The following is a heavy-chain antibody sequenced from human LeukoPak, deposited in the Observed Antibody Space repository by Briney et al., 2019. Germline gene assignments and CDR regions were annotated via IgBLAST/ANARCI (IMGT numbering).Heavy chain of an antibody. CDR1: GFTFSYYD. V-gene: IGHV3-23*01. J-gene: IGHJ6*03. Sequence: GGSLRLSCAASGFTFSYYDMSWVRQAPGKGLEWVASITLSGGSTFYADSVKGRFTISRDNSKNALYLQMNSLSAEDTAVYYCAKRGNPAVGHHYLDVWGKGTTVSVSS. D-gene: IGHD2-2*01. CDR2: ITLSGGST. CDR3: AKRGNPAVGHHYLDV.